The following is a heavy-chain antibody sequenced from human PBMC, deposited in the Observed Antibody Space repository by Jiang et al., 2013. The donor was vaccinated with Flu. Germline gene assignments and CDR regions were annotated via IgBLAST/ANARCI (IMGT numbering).Heavy chain of an antibody. CDR2: FITAVK. J-gene: IGHJ6*02. V-gene: IGHV3-66*01. D-gene: IGHD2-8*01. Sequence: SASGFTVSSNFMTWVRQAPGKGAGVGLDYFITAVKQYYADSVRGRFAISRDNSKNTLYLQMNSLRAEDAAVYYCARDRQVDASGYYYYYYGMDVWGQGTTVTVSS. CDR1: GFTVSSNF. CDR3: ARDRQVDASGYYYYYYGMDV.